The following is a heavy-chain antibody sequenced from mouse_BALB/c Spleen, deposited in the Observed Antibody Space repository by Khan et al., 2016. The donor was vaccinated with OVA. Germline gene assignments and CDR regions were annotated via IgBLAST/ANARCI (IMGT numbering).Heavy chain of an antibody. CDR2: IYYSGSI. CDR1: GYSITSGYS. J-gene: IGHJ4*01. V-gene: IGHV3-1*02. D-gene: IGHD2-1*01. CDR3: ARDGNYMDY. Sequence: VQLKESGPDLVKPSQSLSLTCTVTGYSITSGYSWHWIWQFPGNKLEWMGYIYYSGSINYNPSLKSRISITRDTSKNQFFLQLNSVTTEDTATYYCARDGNYMDYWGQGTSVTVSS.